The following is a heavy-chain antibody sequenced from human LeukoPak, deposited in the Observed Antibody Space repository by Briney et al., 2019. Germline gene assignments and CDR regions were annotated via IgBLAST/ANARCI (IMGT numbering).Heavy chain of an antibody. CDR3: ARDTSKGPLGGSCYDP. CDR1: GFTFSSYW. V-gene: IGHV3-30*03. D-gene: IGHD2-15*01. Sequence: GGSLRLSCAASGFTFSSYWMSWVRQAPGKGLEWVAVISYDGSNKYYADSVKGRFTISRDNSKNTLYLQMNSLRAEDTAVYYCARDTSKGPLGGSCYDPWGQGTLVTVSS. CDR2: ISYDGSNK. J-gene: IGHJ5*02.